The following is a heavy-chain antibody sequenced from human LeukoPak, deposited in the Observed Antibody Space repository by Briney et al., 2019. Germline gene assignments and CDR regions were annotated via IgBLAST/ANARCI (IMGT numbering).Heavy chain of an antibody. CDR1: GGSISSGGYY. Sequence: PSQTLSLTCTVSGGSISSGGYYWSWIRQHPGKGLEWIGYIYYSGSTYYNPSLKSRVTISVDTSKNQFSLKLSSVTAADTAVYYCARGERGLYYYYGMDVWGQGTTVTVSS. CDR3: ARGERGLYYYYGMDV. V-gene: IGHV4-31*03. CDR2: IYYSGST. D-gene: IGHD3-10*01. J-gene: IGHJ6*02.